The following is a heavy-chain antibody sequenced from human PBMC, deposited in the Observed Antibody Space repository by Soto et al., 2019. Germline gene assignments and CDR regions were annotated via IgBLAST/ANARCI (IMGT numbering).Heavy chain of an antibody. Sequence: ASVKVSCKASGYPFTSYGIGWVRQAPGQGLEWMGWISPYNGNTYYAQKFQGRVTMTTDTSKNSLYLQMNSLRAEDTAVYYCARDGCSGSNCLNWFDPWGQGTLVTVSS. J-gene: IGHJ5*02. D-gene: IGHD2-15*01. CDR3: ARDGCSGSNCLNWFDP. CDR2: ISPYNGNT. V-gene: IGHV1-18*01. CDR1: GYPFTSYG.